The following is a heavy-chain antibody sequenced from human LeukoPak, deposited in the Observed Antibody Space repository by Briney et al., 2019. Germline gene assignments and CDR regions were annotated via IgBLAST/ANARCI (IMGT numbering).Heavy chain of an antibody. D-gene: IGHD3-22*01. CDR2: MYYSGST. CDR1: GGSISSGDYY. CDR3: ARPYYYDSRIDP. Sequence: SQTLSLTCTVSGGSISSGDYYWSWIRQPPGKGLEWIAYMYYSGSTYYNPSLKSRVTMSADTSKNQLSLKLSSVTAADTAAYYCARPYYYDSRIDPWGQGILVTASS. J-gene: IGHJ5*02. V-gene: IGHV4-30-4*01.